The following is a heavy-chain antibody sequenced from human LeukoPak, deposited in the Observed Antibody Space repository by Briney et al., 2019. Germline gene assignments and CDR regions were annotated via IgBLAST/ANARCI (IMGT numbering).Heavy chain of an antibody. CDR3: ARDLYYYDSSGYSGGPDDAFDI. Sequence: PGGSLRLSCAASGFTFSSYSMNWVRQAPGKGLEWVSSISGSSSYIYYADSVKGRFTISRDNAKNSLYLQMNSLRAEDTAVYYCARDLYYYDSSGYSGGPDDAFDIWGQGTMVTVSS. CDR1: GFTFSSYS. J-gene: IGHJ3*02. V-gene: IGHV3-21*01. CDR2: ISGSSSYI. D-gene: IGHD3-22*01.